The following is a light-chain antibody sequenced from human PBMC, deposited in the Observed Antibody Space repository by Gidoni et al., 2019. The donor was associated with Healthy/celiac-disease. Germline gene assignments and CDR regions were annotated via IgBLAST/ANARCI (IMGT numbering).Light chain of an antibody. CDR1: QSISSY. CDR2: AAS. Sequence: DIQMTQSPSSLSASVGVSVPVTITCRASQSISSYLNWYQQKPGKAPKLLIYAASSLQSGVPSRFSGSGSGTDFTLTISSLQPEDFATYYCQQSYSTLWTFGQGTKVEIK. J-gene: IGKJ1*01. V-gene: IGKV1-39*01. CDR3: QQSYSTLWT.